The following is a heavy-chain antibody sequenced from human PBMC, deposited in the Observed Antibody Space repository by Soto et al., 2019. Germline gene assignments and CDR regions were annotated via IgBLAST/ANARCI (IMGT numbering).Heavy chain of an antibody. Sequence: GASVKVSCKASGYTFTSYDINWVRQATGQELEWMGWINPNNGNTGYAEKFQGRVTMTRSTSISTAYMELSSLRSDDTAVYFCARTSSGTRGGFDPWGQGTLVTVSS. D-gene: IGHD1-1*01. CDR1: GYTFTSYD. CDR2: INPNNGNT. J-gene: IGHJ5*02. CDR3: ARTSSGTRGGFDP. V-gene: IGHV1-8*01.